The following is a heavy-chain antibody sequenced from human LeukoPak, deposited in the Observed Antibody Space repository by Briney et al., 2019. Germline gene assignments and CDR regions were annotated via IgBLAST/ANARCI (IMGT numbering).Heavy chain of an antibody. Sequence: PGGSLRLSCEASGFTFSTYWMHWVRQAPGKGLEWVSVVYSGGITYYADSVKGRLIISGDNSKNTLYLQMNSLRAEDTAVYYCARGVDVWGQGTTVTVSS. V-gene: IGHV3-66*01. CDR2: VYSGGIT. CDR1: GFTFSTYW. CDR3: ARGVDV. J-gene: IGHJ6*02.